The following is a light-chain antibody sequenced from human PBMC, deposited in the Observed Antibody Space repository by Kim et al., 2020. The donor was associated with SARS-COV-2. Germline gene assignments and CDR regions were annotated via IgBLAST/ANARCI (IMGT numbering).Light chain of an antibody. V-gene: IGKV1-27*01. CDR2: AAS. J-gene: IGKJ1*01. CDR3: QNYNRAPLT. CDR1: QDISYY. Sequence: AAVLDGYTSTCQASQDISYYLAWCQQKPGKVPKLLIYAASTLQSGVPSRFSGGGSGTDFTLTISSLQPEDVATYYCQNYNRAPLTFGQGTKVDIK.